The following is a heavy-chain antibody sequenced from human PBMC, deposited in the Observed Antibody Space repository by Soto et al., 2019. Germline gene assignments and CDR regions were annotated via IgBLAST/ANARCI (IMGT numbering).Heavy chain of an antibody. CDR1: GYTFSNYG. J-gene: IGHJ4*02. Sequence: QVQLVQSGAEVKKPGASVKVSCKAFGYTFSNYGVSWVRQAPGQGCEWVGWISAYSGNTDYAQNFQDRVTMTTDTPTNTVYMELKGLRYDDTAVYYCARGSLAGITWADYWGQGTLVTVSS. V-gene: IGHV1-18*01. CDR2: ISAYSGNT. D-gene: IGHD3-16*01. CDR3: ARGSLAGITWADY.